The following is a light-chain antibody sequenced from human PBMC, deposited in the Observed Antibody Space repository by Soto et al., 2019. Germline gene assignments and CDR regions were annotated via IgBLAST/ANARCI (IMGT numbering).Light chain of an antibody. CDR1: QSVSSSY. CDR2: GAS. J-gene: IGKJ3*01. V-gene: IGKV3-20*01. CDR3: QQYNNWPFT. Sequence: EIVLTQSPGTLSLSPGERATLSCRASQSVSSSYLAWYQQKPGQAPRLLIYGASSRATGIPDRFSGSGSGTDFTLTASSLQPEDFAVYYCQQYNNWPFTFGPGTKVD.